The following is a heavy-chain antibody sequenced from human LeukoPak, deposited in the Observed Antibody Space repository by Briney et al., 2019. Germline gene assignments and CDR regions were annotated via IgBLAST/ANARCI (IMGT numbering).Heavy chain of an antibody. D-gene: IGHD3-22*01. Sequence: GSLRLSCAASGFTFSDYYMSWIRQPPGKGLEWIGSIYYSGSTYYNPSLKSRVTISVDTSKNQFSLKLSSVTAADTAVYYCARQFSTMIVVVITQGYFDYWGQGTLVTVSS. CDR3: ARQFSTMIVVVITQGYFDY. V-gene: IGHV4-39*01. CDR2: IYYSGST. CDR1: GFTFSDYY. J-gene: IGHJ4*02.